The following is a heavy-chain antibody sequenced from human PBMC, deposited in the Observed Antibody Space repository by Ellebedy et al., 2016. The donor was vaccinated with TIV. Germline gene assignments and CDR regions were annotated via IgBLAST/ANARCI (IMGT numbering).Heavy chain of an antibody. V-gene: IGHV3-74*01. D-gene: IGHD2-21*02. CDR1: GFTFRADW. J-gene: IGHJ4*02. CDR2: ITPDASST. Sequence: GGSLRLXXAASGFTFRADWMHWVRQAPGKGLEWVSRITPDASSTTYADSVKGRFTISRDNAKNTLYLQMNSLRAEDTAVYYCARARPYCSGDCYSFGNWGQGSLVTVSS. CDR3: ARARPYCSGDCYSFGN.